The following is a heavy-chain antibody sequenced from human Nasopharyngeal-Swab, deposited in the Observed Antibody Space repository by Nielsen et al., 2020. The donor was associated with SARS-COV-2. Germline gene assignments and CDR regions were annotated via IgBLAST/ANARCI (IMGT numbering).Heavy chain of an antibody. V-gene: IGHV4-34*01. Sequence: SETLSLTCAVYGGSFSGYYWSWIRQPPGKGPEWIGEINHSGSTNYNPSLKSRVTISVDTSKNQFSLKLSSVTAADTAVYYCARFYSYGYRPRFDYWGQGTLVTVSS. J-gene: IGHJ4*02. D-gene: IGHD5-18*01. CDR3: ARFYSYGYRPRFDY. CDR2: INHSGST. CDR1: GGSFSGYY.